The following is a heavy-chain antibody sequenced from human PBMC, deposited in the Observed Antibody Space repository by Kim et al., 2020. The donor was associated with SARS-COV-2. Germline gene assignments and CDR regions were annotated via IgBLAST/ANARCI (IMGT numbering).Heavy chain of an antibody. Sequence: DYVKGRFTSSRNKSKNTLYLQMNSQRAEGTAVYYCARDYCSSTSCFNFDYWGQGTLVTVSS. J-gene: IGHJ4*02. V-gene: IGHV3-30*05. D-gene: IGHD2-2*01. CDR3: ARDYCSSTSCFNFDY.